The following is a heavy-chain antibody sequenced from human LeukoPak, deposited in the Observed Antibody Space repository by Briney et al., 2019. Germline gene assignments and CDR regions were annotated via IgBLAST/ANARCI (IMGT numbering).Heavy chain of an antibody. CDR3: ARGRDGSQGYSNYYYYYMDV. D-gene: IGHD5-24*01. CDR1: GFTFSTSW. CDR2: INGDGSLN. Sequence: GGSLRLSCAASGFTFSTSWMTWVRQAPGKGLEWVANINGDGSLNGHVASVKGRFTISRANAKNSLYLQMNSLRDEDTAFYYCARGRDGSQGYSNYYYYYMDVWGKGTTVTVSS. J-gene: IGHJ6*03. V-gene: IGHV3-7*03.